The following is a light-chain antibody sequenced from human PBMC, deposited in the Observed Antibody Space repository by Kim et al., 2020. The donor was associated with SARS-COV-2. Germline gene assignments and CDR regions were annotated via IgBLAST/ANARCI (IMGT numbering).Light chain of an antibody. CDR2: YDS. V-gene: IGLV3-21*04. CDR3: HVWDSSSDQPGVV. Sequence: GETARISCGGNNIGSRTVHWCQQKPGQAPVMVIYYDSDRPSGIPERFSGSNSGNTATLTISRVEAGDEADYYCHVWDSSSDQPGVVFGGGTQLTVL. J-gene: IGLJ2*01. CDR1: NIGSRT.